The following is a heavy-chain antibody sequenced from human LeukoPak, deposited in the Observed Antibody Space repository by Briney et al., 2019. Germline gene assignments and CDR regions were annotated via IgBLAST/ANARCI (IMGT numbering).Heavy chain of an antibody. V-gene: IGHV3-23*01. J-gene: IGHJ1*01. CDR3: AKGATVVVVTTIQY. Sequence: PLRLSCAVSGLTFNNYAMSWVRQAPGKGLEWVSAISKSGDHTYYAASAKGRFTIYRDNSKNTQYLQMNSLRAEDTGVYYCAKGATVVVVTTIQYWGQGTLVTVSS. CDR1: GLTFNNYA. D-gene: IGHD3-22*01. CDR2: ISKSGDHT.